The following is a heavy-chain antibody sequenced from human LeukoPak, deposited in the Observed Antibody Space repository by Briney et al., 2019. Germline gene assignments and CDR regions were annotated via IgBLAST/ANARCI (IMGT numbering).Heavy chain of an antibody. D-gene: IGHD3-10*01. J-gene: IGHJ4*02. CDR1: GFTFSSYG. Sequence: GGSLRLSCAASGFTFSSYGMHWVRQAPGKGLEWVAVISYDGSNKYYADSVKGRFTISRDNSKNTLYLQMNSLRAEDTAVYYCARDERELNHKLDYWGQGTLVTVSS. CDR3: ARDERELNHKLDY. V-gene: IGHV3-30*03. CDR2: ISYDGSNK.